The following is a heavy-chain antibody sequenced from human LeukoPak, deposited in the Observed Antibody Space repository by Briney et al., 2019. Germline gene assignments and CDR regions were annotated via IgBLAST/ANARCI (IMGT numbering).Heavy chain of an antibody. J-gene: IGHJ4*02. D-gene: IGHD3-22*01. V-gene: IGHV3-23*01. CDR3: AKDHGTYYYHSSGYRFDY. Sequence: GGSLRLSCAASGFTLCSYAMSWVRQAPGKGLEWVSAISGSGGSTYYADSVKGRFTISRDNSKNTLYLQMNSLRAEDRAVYYSAKDHGTYYYHSSGYRFDYWGQGTLVTVSS. CDR2: ISGSGGST. CDR1: GFTLCSYA.